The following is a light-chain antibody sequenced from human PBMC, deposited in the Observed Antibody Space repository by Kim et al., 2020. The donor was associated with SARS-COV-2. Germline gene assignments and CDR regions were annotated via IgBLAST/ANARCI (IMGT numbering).Light chain of an antibody. CDR2: DNN. CDR3: GTWDSSLSAVV. V-gene: IGLV1-51*01. J-gene: IGLJ2*01. CDR1: SSNSGNNC. Sequence: GTRVTVACSGSSSNSGNNCVTEYQQLPGTATKLLIYDNNKRPAGIPDRFSGSKSGTSATLGITGLQTGDEADYYCGTWDSSLSAVVFGGGTQLTVL.